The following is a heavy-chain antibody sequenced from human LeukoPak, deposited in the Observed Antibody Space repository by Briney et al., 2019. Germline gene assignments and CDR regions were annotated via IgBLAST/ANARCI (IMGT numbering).Heavy chain of an antibody. CDR3: ARDFGNYGGNSGHFDY. D-gene: IGHD4-23*01. Sequence: GGSLRLSCGASGFTFSSYWMHWVRQAPGKGLVWVSRINNDGSSTSYADSVQGRFTISRDNAKNSLYLQMNSLRAEDTALYYCARDFGNYGGNSGHFDYWGQGTLVTVSS. V-gene: IGHV3-74*01. CDR1: GFTFSSYW. J-gene: IGHJ4*02. CDR2: INNDGSST.